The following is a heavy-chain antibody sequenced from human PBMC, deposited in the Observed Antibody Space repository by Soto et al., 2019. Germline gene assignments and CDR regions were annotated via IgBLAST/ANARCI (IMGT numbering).Heavy chain of an antibody. CDR2: IYHTGNT. Sequence: HVQLHQSGPRLVKPSQTLSLECSVIGGSVNTGDNYWSWVRQSPGRGLEWIGYIYHTGNTFYNPALENRVTMSVDASKNQYSLTLTSVTAADTAVYFCAREPLDGMDVWGQGTNVIVSS. J-gene: IGHJ6*02. V-gene: IGHV4-30-4*01. CDR1: GGSVNTGDNY. CDR3: AREPLDGMDV.